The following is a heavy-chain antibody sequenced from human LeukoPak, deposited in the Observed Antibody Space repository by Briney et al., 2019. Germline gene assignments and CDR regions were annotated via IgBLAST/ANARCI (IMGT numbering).Heavy chain of an antibody. V-gene: IGHV1-8*02. D-gene: IGHD3-22*01. CDR2: MNPNSGNT. Sequence: GASVKVSCKASGYTFTGYYMHWVRQAPGQGLEWMGWMNPNSGNTGYAQKFQGRVTMTRNTSISTAYMELSSLRSEDTAVYYCARGPSYYDSSGFDYWGQGTLVTVSS. CDR1: GYTFTGYY. CDR3: ARGPSYYDSSGFDY. J-gene: IGHJ4*02.